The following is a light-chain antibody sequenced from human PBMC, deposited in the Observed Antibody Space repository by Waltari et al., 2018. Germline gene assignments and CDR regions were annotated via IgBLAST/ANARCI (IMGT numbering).Light chain of an antibody. CDR1: SGYSSNV. Sequence: LVLTQSPSASASLGASVKLTCTLSSGYSSNVIAWLQQQPGKGPRYLMKVNSDGSHRKGDDIPDRFSASNSGTEYYLTIPSLQSEDEADYYCQTGGHGTWVFGGGTKLTVL. CDR3: QTGGHGTWV. CDR2: VNSDGSH. V-gene: IGLV4-69*01. J-gene: IGLJ3*02.